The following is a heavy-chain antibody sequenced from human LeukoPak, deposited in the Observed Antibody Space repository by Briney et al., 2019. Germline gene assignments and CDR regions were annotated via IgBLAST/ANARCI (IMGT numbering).Heavy chain of an antibody. CDR2: IIPIFGTA. CDR3: ASRGAYYYDSSGYYQFDY. CDR1: GGTFSSYA. J-gene: IGHJ4*02. Sequence: GASVKVSCKASGGTFSSYAISWVRQAPGQGLEWMGGIIPIFGTANYAQKFQGRVTITADKSTSTAYMELSSLRSEDTAVYYCASRGAYYYDSSGYYQFDYWGQGTLVTVSS. D-gene: IGHD3-22*01. V-gene: IGHV1-69*06.